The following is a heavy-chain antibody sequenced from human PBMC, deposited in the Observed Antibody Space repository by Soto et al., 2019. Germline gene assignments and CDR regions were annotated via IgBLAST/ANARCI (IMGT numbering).Heavy chain of an antibody. V-gene: IGHV4-30-4*01. D-gene: IGHD3-10*01. Sequence: NPSETLSLTCTVSGGSISSGDYYWSWIRQPPGKGLEWIGYIYYSGSTYYNPSLKSRVTISVDTSKNQFSLKLSSVTAADTAVYYCASSAPYYGMDVWGQGTTVTVSS. J-gene: IGHJ6*02. CDR2: IYYSGST. CDR3: ASSAPYYGMDV. CDR1: GGSISSGDYY.